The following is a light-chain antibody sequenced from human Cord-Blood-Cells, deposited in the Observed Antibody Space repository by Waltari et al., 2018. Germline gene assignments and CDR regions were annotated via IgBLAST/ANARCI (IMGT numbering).Light chain of an antibody. CDR3: QQYYSTPMYT. CDR1: QSVLYSSNNKNY. CDR2: WAS. Sequence: DIVMTPSPDSLAVSLGERATINCKSSQSVLYSSNNKNYLTWYQQKPGQPPKLLIYWASTRESRVPDRFSGSGSGTDFTLTISSLQAEDVAVYYCQQYYSTPMYTFGQGTKLEIK. V-gene: IGKV4-1*01. J-gene: IGKJ2*01.